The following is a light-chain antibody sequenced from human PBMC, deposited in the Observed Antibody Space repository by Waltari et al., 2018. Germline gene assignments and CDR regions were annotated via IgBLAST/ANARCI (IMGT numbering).Light chain of an antibody. CDR3: ASFAGSNTL. CDR1: SPDVGVYNY. CDR2: EVS. J-gene: IGLJ2*01. V-gene: IGLV2-8*01. Sequence: QSALTQPPSAPGSPGQSVTMSGTGTSPDVGVYNYVSWYQQHPGKAPKPLIYEVSERPSGVPDRFSGSKSGNTASLTVSGLQPEDEADYYCASFAGSNTLFGGGTKLTVL.